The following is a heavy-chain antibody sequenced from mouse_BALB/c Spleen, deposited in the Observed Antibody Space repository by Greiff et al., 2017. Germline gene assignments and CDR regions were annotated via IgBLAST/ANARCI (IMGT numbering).Heavy chain of an antibody. V-gene: IGHV5-15*02. CDR1: GFTFSDYG. CDR3: ARIYDGYYDAMDY. J-gene: IGHJ4*01. Sequence: VESGGGLVQPGGSRKLSCAASGFTFSDYGMAWVRQAPGKGPEWVAFISNLAYSIYYADTVTGRFTISRENAKNTLYLEMSSLRSEDTAMYYCARIYDGYYDAMDYWGQGTSVTVSS. D-gene: IGHD2-3*01. CDR2: ISNLAYSI.